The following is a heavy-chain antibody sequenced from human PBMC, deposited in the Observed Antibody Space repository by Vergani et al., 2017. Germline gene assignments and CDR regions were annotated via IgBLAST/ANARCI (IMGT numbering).Heavy chain of an antibody. Sequence: QVQLVESGGGVVQPGRSLRLSCAASGFTFSSYGMHWVRQAPGKGLEWVAVISYDGSNKYYADSVKGRFTISRDKSKNTLYLQMNSLRAEDTAVYYCAKDVGDVVVPAAIAFDIWGQGTMVTVSS. CDR2: ISYDGSNK. J-gene: IGHJ3*02. D-gene: IGHD2-2*01. CDR3: AKDVGDVVVPAAIAFDI. CDR1: GFTFSSYG. V-gene: IGHV3-30*18.